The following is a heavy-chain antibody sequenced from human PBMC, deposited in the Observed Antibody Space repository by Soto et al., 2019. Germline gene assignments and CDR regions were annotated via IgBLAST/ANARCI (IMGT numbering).Heavy chain of an antibody. D-gene: IGHD5-18*01. Sequence: PRGSLRLSFGAPGFTFSSYAISWVRQAPGKVLGWVSTISGSDGRTYSTPPLQGRFTTSRDNSSNTAYLHMNSLRVEDTAVYYRAKGVSQYTPLAQYDYWARRTLDAASS. J-gene: IGHJ4*02. CDR2: ISGSDGRT. V-gene: IGHV3-23*01. CDR1: GFTFSSYA. CDR3: AKGVSQYTPLAQYDY.